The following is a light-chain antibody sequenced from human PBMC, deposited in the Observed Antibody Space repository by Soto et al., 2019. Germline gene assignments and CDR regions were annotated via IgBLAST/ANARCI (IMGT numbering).Light chain of an antibody. V-gene: IGKV1-39*01. CDR2: AAS. CDR3: QQYNNYPLT. J-gene: IGKJ4*01. Sequence: DIQMTQSPSSLSASVGDRVTITCRASQSISNYLNWYQQKPGKAPKLLIYAASSLQSGVPSRFSGSGSGTDFTLTISSLQPEDFAIYYCQQYNNYPLTFGGGTKVEIK. CDR1: QSISNY.